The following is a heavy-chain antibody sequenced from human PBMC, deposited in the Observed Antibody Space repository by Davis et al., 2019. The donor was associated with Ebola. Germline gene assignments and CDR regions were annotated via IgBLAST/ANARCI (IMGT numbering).Heavy chain of an antibody. CDR2: ISGSGGST. CDR3: ARGTTVNWDNWFDP. D-gene: IGHD4-17*01. V-gene: IGHV3-23*01. CDR1: GFTFSSYA. Sequence: GESLKISCAASGFTFSSYAMSWVRQAPGKGLEWVSAISGSGGSTYYADSVKGRFTISRDNSKNTLYLQMNSLRAEDTAVYYCARGTTVNWDNWFDPWGQGTLVTVSS. J-gene: IGHJ5*02.